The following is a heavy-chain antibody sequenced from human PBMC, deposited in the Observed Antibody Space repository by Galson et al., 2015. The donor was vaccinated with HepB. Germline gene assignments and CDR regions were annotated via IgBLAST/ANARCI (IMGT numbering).Heavy chain of an antibody. CDR3: AHESSTWQSDAFDF. CDR1: GFSLSTSEVG. CDR2: IYWDDDK. D-gene: IGHD6-13*01. V-gene: IGHV2-5*02. J-gene: IGHJ3*01. Sequence: PALVKPTQTLTLTCTFSGFSLSTSEVGVGWIRQPPGKALEWLALIYWDDDKRYSPSLQSRLTITKDTSKNQVVLTMTNMDPVDTATYYCAHESSTWQSDAFDFWGQGTVVTVSS.